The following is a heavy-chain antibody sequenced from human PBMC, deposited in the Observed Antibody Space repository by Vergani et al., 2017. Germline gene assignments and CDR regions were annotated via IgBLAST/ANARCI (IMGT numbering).Heavy chain of an antibody. CDR3: ARDPKSCCSGGSCFSVWGAFDI. J-gene: IGHJ3*02. CDR2: VSHSGST. D-gene: IGHD2-15*01. V-gene: IGHV4-4*03. CDR1: GDSFRSNKW. Sequence: QVQLQESVPGLVKPPGTLSLTCAVSGDSFRSNKWWTWFRQSPGKTLEWFGEVSHSGSTNYNPSLKGRVTLSLDTSKNQFSLRLSSVTAADTAVYYCARDPKSCCSGGSCFSVWGAFDIWGRGTTVAVSS.